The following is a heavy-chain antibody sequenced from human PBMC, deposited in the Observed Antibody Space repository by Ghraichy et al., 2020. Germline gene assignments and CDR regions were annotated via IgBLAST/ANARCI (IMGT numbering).Heavy chain of an antibody. CDR3: ARGIGTGDTPPGLP. D-gene: IGHD7-27*01. Sequence: ASVKVSCKASGYTFTSYGITWVRQAPGQGLEWMGWISPYNGNTNYAQKFQGRVTMTSDTSTTTVYMELRGLRSDDTAMYLCARGIGTGDTPPGLPWGQGTLVTVSS. CDR1: GYTFTSYG. CDR2: ISPYNGNT. V-gene: IGHV1-18*01. J-gene: IGHJ5*02.